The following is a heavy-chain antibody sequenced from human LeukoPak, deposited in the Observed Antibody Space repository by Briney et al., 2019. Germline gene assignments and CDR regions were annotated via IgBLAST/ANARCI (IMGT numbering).Heavy chain of an antibody. CDR3: ARQTEFDPHYYYYMDV. J-gene: IGHJ6*03. Sequence: SETLSLTCAVYGGSFSGYYWSWIRQPPGKGLEWIGEINHSGSTNYNPSLNSRVTISVDTSKNQFSLKLSSVTAADTAVYYCARQTEFDPHYYYYMDVWGKGTTVTISS. V-gene: IGHV4-34*01. CDR2: INHSGST. D-gene: IGHD2/OR15-2a*01. CDR1: GGSFSGYY.